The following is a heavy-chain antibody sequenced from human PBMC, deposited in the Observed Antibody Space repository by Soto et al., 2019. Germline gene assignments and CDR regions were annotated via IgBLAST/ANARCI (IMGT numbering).Heavy chain of an antibody. V-gene: IGHV3-74*01. CDR1: GFTFSSYW. CDR2: INSDGSST. D-gene: IGHD3-10*01. CDR3: ASQPPGGQDYYYYYMDV. Sequence: GGSLRLSCAASGFTFSSYWMHWVRQAPGKGLVWVSRINSDGSSTSYADSVKGRFTISRDNAKNRLYLQMNSLRAEDTAVYYCASQPPGGQDYYYYYMDVWGKGTTVTVSS. J-gene: IGHJ6*03.